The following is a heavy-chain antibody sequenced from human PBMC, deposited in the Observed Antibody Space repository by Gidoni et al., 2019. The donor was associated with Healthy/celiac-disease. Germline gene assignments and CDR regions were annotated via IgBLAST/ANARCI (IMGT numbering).Heavy chain of an antibody. CDR2: ISYDGSNK. V-gene: IGHV3-30*04. D-gene: IGHD6-13*01. Sequence: QVQLVESGGGVVQPGRSLRPACAASGFTFSSYAMPLVVQAPGQGLEWGGQVPCKGLEWVAVISYDGSNKYYADSVKGRFTISRDNSKNTLYLQMNSLRAEDTAVYYCARDNIAAAGTDYYYGMDVWGQGTTVTVSS. J-gene: IGHJ6*02. CDR3: ARDNIAAAGTDYYYGMDV. CDR1: GFTFSSYA.